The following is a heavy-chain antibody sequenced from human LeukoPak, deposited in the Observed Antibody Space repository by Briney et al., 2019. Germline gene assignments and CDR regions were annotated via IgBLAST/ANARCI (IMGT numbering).Heavy chain of an antibody. CDR2: IYYSGST. J-gene: IGHJ4*02. V-gene: IGHV4-31*03. Sequence: PSETLSLTCTVSGGSISGDGHYWTWIRQHRGRGLEWIGYIYYSGSTYYNPSLRSRGTISVDTSRYQFSLRLSSVTAADTAVYYCARGKYYGSGTLYFDYWGQGILVTVSS. CDR3: ARGKYYGSGTLYFDY. CDR1: GGSISGDGHY. D-gene: IGHD3-10*01.